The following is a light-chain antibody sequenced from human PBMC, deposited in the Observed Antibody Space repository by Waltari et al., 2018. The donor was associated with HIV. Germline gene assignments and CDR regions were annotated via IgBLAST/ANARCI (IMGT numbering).Light chain of an antibody. V-gene: IGLV2-14*02. Sequence: QSALTQSASVSGSPGQSITISCTGTSSDVGSYNLVSWYQQHTGKAPKLMIYDVTNRPSGVSNRFSGSKSGNTASLTISVLQAEDEADYYCSSYTTSSTFHVVFGGGTKLTVL. CDR1: SSDVGSYNL. CDR2: DVT. CDR3: SSYTTSSTFHVV. J-gene: IGLJ2*01.